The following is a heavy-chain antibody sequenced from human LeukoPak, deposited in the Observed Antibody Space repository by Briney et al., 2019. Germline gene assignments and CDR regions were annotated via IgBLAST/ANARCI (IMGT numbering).Heavy chain of an antibody. Sequence: SETLSLTCTVSGSSVSSGSYYWSWIRQPPGKGLEWIGYIYYSGSTNYNPSLKSRVTISVDTSKNQFSLKLSSVTAADTAVYYCARVGAGYYYYYYGMDVWGQGTTVTVSS. J-gene: IGHJ6*02. D-gene: IGHD1-26*01. CDR2: IYYSGST. CDR3: ARVGAGYYYYYYGMDV. V-gene: IGHV4-61*01. CDR1: GSSVSSGSYY.